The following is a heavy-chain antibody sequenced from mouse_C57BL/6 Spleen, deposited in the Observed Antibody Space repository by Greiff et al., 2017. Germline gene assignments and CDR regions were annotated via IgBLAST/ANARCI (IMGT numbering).Heavy chain of an antibody. CDR1: GYAFSSSW. CDR2: MYPGDGDT. J-gene: IGHJ2*01. V-gene: IGHV1-82*01. Sequence: QVQLQQSGPELVKPGASVKISCKASGYAFSSSWMNWVKQRPGKGLEWIGRMYPGDGDTNYNGKFKGKATLTADKSSSTAYMQLSSLTSEDSAVYFCARGHHGRFDYWGQGTTLTVSS. CDR3: ARGHHGRFDY.